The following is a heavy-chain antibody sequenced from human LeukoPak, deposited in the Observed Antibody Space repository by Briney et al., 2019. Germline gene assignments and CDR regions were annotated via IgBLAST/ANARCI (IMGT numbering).Heavy chain of an antibody. Sequence: GGSLRLSCAASGFTFSTYAMNWVRQAPGKGLEWVSVIYGGGSTFYAGSVKGRSTISRDNSQNTMYLQMNGLRAEDTAVYYCATWPGAWYGEDYWGQGTLVTVSS. J-gene: IGHJ4*02. D-gene: IGHD3-10*01. CDR1: GFTFSTYA. V-gene: IGHV3-53*01. CDR2: IYGGGST. CDR3: ATWPGAWYGEDY.